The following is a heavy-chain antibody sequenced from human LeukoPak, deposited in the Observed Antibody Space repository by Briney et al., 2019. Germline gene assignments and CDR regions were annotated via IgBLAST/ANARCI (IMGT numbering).Heavy chain of an antibody. CDR3: AKLSRLAAAGTLWFDP. J-gene: IGHJ5*02. CDR2: IKQDGSVK. V-gene: IGHV3-7*03. Sequence: PGGSLRLSCAASGFTFSGYWMHWVRQAPGKGLEWVANIKQDGSVKYYVDSVKGRFTISRDNSKNTLYLQMNSLRAEDTAVYYCAKLSRLAAAGTLWFDPWGQGTLVTVSS. D-gene: IGHD6-13*01. CDR1: GFTFSGYW.